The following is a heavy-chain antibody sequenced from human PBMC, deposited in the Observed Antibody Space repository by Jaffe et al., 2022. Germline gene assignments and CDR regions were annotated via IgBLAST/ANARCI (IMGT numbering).Heavy chain of an antibody. D-gene: IGHD4-17*01. J-gene: IGHJ1*01. CDR3: AKPSENPDDYGEGWDAEYFQH. V-gene: IGHV3-23*01. CDR2: ISGSGGST. CDR1: GFTFSSYA. Sequence: EVQLLESGGGLVQPGGSLRLSCAASGFTFSSYAMSWVRQAPGKGLEWVSAISGSGGSTYYADSVKGRFTISRDNSKNTLYLQMNSLRAEDTAVYYCAKPSENPDDYGEGWDAEYFQHWGQGTLVTVSS.